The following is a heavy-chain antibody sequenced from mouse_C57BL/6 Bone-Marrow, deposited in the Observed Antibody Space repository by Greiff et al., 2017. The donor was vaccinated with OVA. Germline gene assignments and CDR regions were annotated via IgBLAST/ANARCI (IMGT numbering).Heavy chain of an antibody. V-gene: IGHV1-75*01. CDR3: ARRRGGYDGYYAGWFAY. D-gene: IGHD2-3*01. CDR2: IFPGSGST. Sequence: VQLQQSGPELVKPGASVKISCKASGYTFTDYYINWVKQRPGQGLEWIGWIFPGSGSTYYNEKFKGKATLTVDKSSSTAYMLLSSLTSEDSAVYFCARRRGGYDGYYAGWFAYWGQGTLVTVSA. CDR1: GYTFTDYY. J-gene: IGHJ3*01.